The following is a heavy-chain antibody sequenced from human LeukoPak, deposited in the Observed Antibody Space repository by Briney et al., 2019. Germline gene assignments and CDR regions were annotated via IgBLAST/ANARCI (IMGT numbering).Heavy chain of an antibody. D-gene: IGHD6-19*01. CDR2: IYTSGST. CDR3: ARDRDYSSGWYEDY. V-gene: IGHV4-61*02. J-gene: IGHJ4*02. Sequence: SETLSLTCTVSGGSISSSSYYWGWIRQPAGKGLEWIGRIYTSGSTNYNPSLKSRFTMSVDTSKNQFSLKLSSVTAADTAVYYCARDRDYSSGWYEDYWGQGTLVTVSS. CDR1: GGSISSSSYY.